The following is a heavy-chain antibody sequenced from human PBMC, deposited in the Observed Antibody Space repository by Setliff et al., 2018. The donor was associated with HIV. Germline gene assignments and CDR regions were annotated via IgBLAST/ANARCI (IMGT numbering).Heavy chain of an antibody. J-gene: IGHJ6*03. D-gene: IGHD2-15*01. CDR2: MNPDSGNT. V-gene: IGHV1-8*01. CDR1: GYTSTSYD. CDR3: GRTRSGGSSVYYYYYMDV. Sequence: ASVKVSCKASGYTSTSYDINWVRQATGQGLEWMGWMNPDSGNTGSAQNFQGRLTITWNTSISTAYMELGSLGFDDTAVYFCGRTRSGGSSVYYYYYMDVWGQGTAVTVSS.